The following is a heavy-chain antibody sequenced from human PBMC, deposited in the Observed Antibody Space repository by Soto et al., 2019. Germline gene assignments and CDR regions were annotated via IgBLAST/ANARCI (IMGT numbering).Heavy chain of an antibody. V-gene: IGHV3-21*01. D-gene: IGHD3-16*01. CDR3: VRVGMIVNFFDY. CDR1: GFTFDNYA. J-gene: IGHJ4*02. CDR2: ISGRSSYT. Sequence: GGSLRLSCVGSGFTFDNYAMSWVRQAPGKGLEWVSAISGRSSYTNYADSVKGRFTISRDNAKNSLYLQMNSLRAEDTAVYYCVRVGMIVNFFDYWGQGTLVTV.